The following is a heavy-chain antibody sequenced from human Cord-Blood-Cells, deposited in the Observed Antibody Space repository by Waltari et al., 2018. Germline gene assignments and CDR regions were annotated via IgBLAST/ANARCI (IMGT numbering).Heavy chain of an antibody. D-gene: IGHD3-10*01. CDR1: GYTLTELS. Sequence: QVQLVQSGAEVKKPGASVKVSCKVSGYTLTELSMHWVRQAPGKGLEWMGGFDPEDGETIYAQKLQGRVTMTEDTSTDTAYMELSSLRSEDTAVYYCATDLLWFGELLSDAFDIWGQGTMVTVSS. CDR3: ATDLLWFGELLSDAFDI. CDR2: FDPEDGET. J-gene: IGHJ3*02. V-gene: IGHV1-24*01.